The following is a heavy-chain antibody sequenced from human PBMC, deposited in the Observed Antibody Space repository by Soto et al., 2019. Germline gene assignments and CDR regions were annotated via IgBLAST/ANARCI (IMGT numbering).Heavy chain of an antibody. Sequence: GGSLRLSCVGSGFTFGKNAMSWVRQAAGKGLQWVSAISYSGSDTFYADSVKGRFTISRDNAKRSLYLQMNSLRAEDTAVYYCARDFYGRYTYGPADYWGQGALVTVSS. J-gene: IGHJ4*02. CDR3: ARDFYGRYTYGPADY. D-gene: IGHD5-18*01. V-gene: IGHV3-21*01. CDR2: ISYSGSDT. CDR1: GFTFGKNA.